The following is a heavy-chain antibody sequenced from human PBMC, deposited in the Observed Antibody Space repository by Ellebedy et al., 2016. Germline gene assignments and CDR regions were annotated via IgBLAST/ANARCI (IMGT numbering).Heavy chain of an antibody. CDR3: ARATGYNNHAFDI. V-gene: IGHV1-18*01. D-gene: IGHD5-12*01. CDR1: GYSFISYG. CDR2: INIYNGYT. Sequence: ASVKVSCKASGYSFISYGISWVRQAPGQGLDWIGWINIYNGYTNYVQKLQDRVTMTTDTSTSTAYMELRSLRSDDTAVYFCARATGYNNHAFDIWGQGTMVTVSS. J-gene: IGHJ3*02.